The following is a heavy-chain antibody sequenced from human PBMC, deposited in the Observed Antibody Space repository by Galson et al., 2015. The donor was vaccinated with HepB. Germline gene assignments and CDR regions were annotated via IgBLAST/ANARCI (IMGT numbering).Heavy chain of an antibody. CDR2: ISGSGDST. CDR3: AKGLSPDFYYYAMDV. V-gene: IGHV3-23*01. Sequence: SLRLSCAASGFTFTSYAKSWVRQAPGKGLEWVSAISGSGDSTYYADSVKGRFTISRDNSKNTLYLQMNSLRAEDTAVYYCAKGLSPDFYYYAMDVWGQGTTVTVSS. J-gene: IGHJ6*02. CDR1: GFTFTSYA. D-gene: IGHD3-16*02.